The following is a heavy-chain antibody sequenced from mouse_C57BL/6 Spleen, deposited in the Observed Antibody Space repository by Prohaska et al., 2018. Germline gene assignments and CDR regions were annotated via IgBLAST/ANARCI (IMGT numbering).Heavy chain of an antibody. V-gene: IGHV1-59*01. CDR1: GYTFTSYW. CDR3: ANSYFDV. J-gene: IGHJ1*03. CDR2: IDPSDSYT. Sequence: QVQLQQPGAELVRPGTSVKLSCKASGYTFTSYWMHWVKQRPGQGLEWIGVIDPSDSYTNYNQKFKGKATLTVDTSSSTAYMQLSSLTSEDSAVYYCANSYFDVWGTGTTVTVSS.